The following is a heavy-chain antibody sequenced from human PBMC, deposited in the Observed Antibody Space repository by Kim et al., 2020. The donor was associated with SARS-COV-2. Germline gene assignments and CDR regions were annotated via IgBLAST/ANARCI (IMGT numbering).Heavy chain of an antibody. D-gene: IGHD2-15*01. J-gene: IGHJ5*02. Sequence: KGRFTISRDNSKNTLYLQMNSRRAEDTAVYYCARVGHCSGGSCYSNWFDPWGQGTLVTVSS. CDR3: ARVGHCSGGSCYSNWFDP. V-gene: IGHV3-30*01.